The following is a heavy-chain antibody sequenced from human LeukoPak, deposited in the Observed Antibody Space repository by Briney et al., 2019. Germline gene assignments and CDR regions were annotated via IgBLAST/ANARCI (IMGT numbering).Heavy chain of an antibody. V-gene: IGHV4-61*02. CDR3: AREGNSSGFDY. CDR2: IYTSGST. J-gene: IGHJ4*02. Sequence: SETLSLTCTVSGGSISSGSYYWSWVRQPAGKGLEWIGRIYTSGSTYYNPSLKSRVTISVDTSKNQFPLKLSSVTAADTAVYYCAREGNSSGFDYWGQGTLVTVSS. CDR1: GGSISSGSYY. D-gene: IGHD6-19*01.